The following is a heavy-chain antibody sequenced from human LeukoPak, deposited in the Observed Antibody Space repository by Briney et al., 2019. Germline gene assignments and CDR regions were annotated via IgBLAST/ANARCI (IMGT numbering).Heavy chain of an antibody. CDR3: ARDMNTVTTSYLQY. D-gene: IGHD4-11*01. CDR2: ISSSSRHK. CDR1: GFTFSSYS. V-gene: IGHV3-21*01. Sequence: GGSLRLSCAASGFTFSSYSMNWVRQAPGKGLEWVSSISSSSRHKYYAGSVKGRFTISRDDAKNSLLLEMNSLRAEDTAVYYCARDMNTVTTSYLQYWGQGTLVTVSS. J-gene: IGHJ1*01.